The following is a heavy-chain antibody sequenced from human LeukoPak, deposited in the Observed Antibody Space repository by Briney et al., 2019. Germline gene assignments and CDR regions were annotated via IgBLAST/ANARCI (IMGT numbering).Heavy chain of an antibody. CDR1: GGSISSYY. D-gene: IGHD3-16*01. Sequence: SETLSLTCTVSGGSISSYYWSWIRQPPGKGLEWIGYIYYSGSINYNPSLKSRVTISVDTSKNQFTLKLSSVTAADTAVYYCARGQKGALGDSDWYFDYWGQGTLVTVSS. CDR3: ARGQKGALGDSDWYFDY. CDR2: IYYSGSI. V-gene: IGHV4-59*01. J-gene: IGHJ4*02.